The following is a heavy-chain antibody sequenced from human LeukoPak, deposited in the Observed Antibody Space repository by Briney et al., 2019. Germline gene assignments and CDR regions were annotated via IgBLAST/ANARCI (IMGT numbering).Heavy chain of an antibody. CDR2: IYTSGST. CDR3: ASSRRVPGVSIGYFDS. J-gene: IGHJ4*02. CDR1: GGSISSYY. Sequence: PSETLSLTRTVSGGSISSYYWSWIRQPAGKGLEWIGRIYTSGSTNYNPSLKSRVTMSVDTSKNQFSLKLSSLTAADTALYYCASSRRVPGVSIGYFDSWGQGTLVTVSS. D-gene: IGHD3-10*01. V-gene: IGHV4-4*07.